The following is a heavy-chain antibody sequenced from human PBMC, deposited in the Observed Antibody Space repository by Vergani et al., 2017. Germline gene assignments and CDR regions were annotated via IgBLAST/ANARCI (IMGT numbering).Heavy chain of an antibody. V-gene: IGHV4-39*01. D-gene: IGHD6-13*01. CDR2: IYYSGST. CDR1: GGSISSSSYY. Sequence: QLQLQESGPGLVKPSETLSLTCTVSGGSISSSSYYWGWIRQPPGKGLEWIGSIYYSGSTYYSPSLKSRVTISVDTSKNQFSLKLSSVTAADTAVYYCARLGLLQHEFDYWGQGTLVTVSS. J-gene: IGHJ4*02. CDR3: ARLGLLQHEFDY.